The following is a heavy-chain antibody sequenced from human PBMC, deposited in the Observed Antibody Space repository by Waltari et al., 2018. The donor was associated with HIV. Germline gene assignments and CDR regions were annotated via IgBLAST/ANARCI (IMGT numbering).Heavy chain of an antibody. Sequence: EVQLVEYGGGLVQPGGSLRLSCAASGFTLSTFWMSWVRQAPGKGLEWVANINEDGRDEFYVGSVTGRFTISRDNARNSLYLQMNNLTAEDTAVYYCAREYLTSPYIFNYWGRGTLVAVSS. D-gene: IGHD3-16*01. CDR2: INEDGRDE. J-gene: IGHJ4*02. V-gene: IGHV3-7*03. CDR3: AREYLTSPYIFNY. CDR1: GFTLSTFW.